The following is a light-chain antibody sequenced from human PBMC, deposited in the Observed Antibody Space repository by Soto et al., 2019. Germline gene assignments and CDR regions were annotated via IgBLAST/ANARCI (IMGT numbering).Light chain of an antibody. CDR3: HSFDSSLSVVV. CDR1: RSNIGAGYG. Sequence: QSVLTQPPSVSGAPGQRVTISCTGSRSNIGAGYGVHWYQQLPGTAPKLLIYGNTNRPSGVPDRFSGSKSGTSASLAITGLQAEDEADYYCHSFDSSLSVVVFGGGTKLTVL. CDR2: GNT. V-gene: IGLV1-40*01. J-gene: IGLJ2*01.